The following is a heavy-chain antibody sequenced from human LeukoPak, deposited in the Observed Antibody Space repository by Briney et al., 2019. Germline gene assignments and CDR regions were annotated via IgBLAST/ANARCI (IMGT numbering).Heavy chain of an antibody. V-gene: IGHV3-21*01. CDR3: TRTQPNLSCGGDCRTTEAFDI. D-gene: IGHD2-21*02. Sequence: PGGSLRLSCAASGFTFSSYEMNWVRQAPGKGLEWVSSISRSSDYIYYRESLKGRFTISRDNAKNSLYLQMDSLRAEDTAVYYCTRTQPNLSCGGDCRTTEAFDIWGQGTMVTVSS. J-gene: IGHJ3*02. CDR1: GFTFSSYE. CDR2: ISRSSDYI.